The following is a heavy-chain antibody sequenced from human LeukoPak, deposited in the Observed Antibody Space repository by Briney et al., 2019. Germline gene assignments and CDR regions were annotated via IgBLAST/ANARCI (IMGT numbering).Heavy chain of an antibody. D-gene: IGHD5-24*01. Sequence: SETLSLTCTVSGGSISSYYWSWIRQPPGKGLEWIGYIYYSGSTNYNPSLKSRVTISVDTSKNQFSLKLSSVTAADTAVYYCAIIETATMVDYWGQGTLVTVSS. J-gene: IGHJ4*02. V-gene: IGHV4-59*01. CDR2: IYYSGST. CDR1: GGSISSYY. CDR3: AIIETATMVDY.